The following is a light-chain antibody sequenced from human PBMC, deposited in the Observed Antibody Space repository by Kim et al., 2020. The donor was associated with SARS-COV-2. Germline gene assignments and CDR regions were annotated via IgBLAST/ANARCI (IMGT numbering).Light chain of an antibody. CDR1: NSDVGGYNY. Sequence: QSALTQPPSASGSPGQSVTISCTGTNSDVGGYNYISWYQQHPGKAPKLIIYEVSKRPSGVPDRFSGSKSGNTASLTVSGLQAEDEADYYCSSYADRDKYVFGIGTKVTVL. CDR2: EVS. CDR3: SSYADRDKYV. J-gene: IGLJ1*01. V-gene: IGLV2-8*01.